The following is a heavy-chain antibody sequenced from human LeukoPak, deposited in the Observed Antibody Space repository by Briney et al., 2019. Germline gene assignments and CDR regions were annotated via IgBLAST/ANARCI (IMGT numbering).Heavy chain of an antibody. CDR3: ARDSGVATSLDR. Sequence: PSQTLSLICTVSGGSITSGSYYWSWMRQPAGKGLEWIGRLYTNRRNDYNPSLKSRVTISVDKSKNQFSLNLISVTAADTAVYYCARDSGVATSLDRWGQGILVTVSS. D-gene: IGHD5-12*01. CDR1: GGSITSGSYY. CDR2: LYTNRRN. V-gene: IGHV4-61*02. J-gene: IGHJ5*02.